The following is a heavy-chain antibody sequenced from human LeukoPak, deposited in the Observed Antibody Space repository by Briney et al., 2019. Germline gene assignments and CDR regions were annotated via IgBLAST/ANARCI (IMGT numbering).Heavy chain of an antibody. Sequence: GGSLRLSCEASGVTFSSYSMNWVRQAPGKGLEWVSYMSSSSSSIYYPNSVKGRFTVSRDNGKNSLYLQMNSLRAEDTAVYYCARGDYYYYYYMDVWGKGTTVSVSS. CDR2: MSSSSSSI. CDR1: GVTFSSYS. V-gene: IGHV3-48*04. J-gene: IGHJ6*03. CDR3: ARGDYYYYYYMDV.